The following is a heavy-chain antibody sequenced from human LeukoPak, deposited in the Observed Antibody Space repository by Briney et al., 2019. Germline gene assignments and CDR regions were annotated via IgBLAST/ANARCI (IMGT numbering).Heavy chain of an antibody. J-gene: IGHJ4*02. Sequence: PGGSLRLSCAASGFSFSSYAMSWVRQAPGKGREWVSAIAASGGITYYADSVKGRFTISRDNSKNTVYLQMSSLRAEDTAVYYCARGFGYDNILTYWGQGTLVTVSS. CDR2: IAASGGIT. D-gene: IGHD5-12*01. CDR3: ARGFGYDNILTY. CDR1: GFSFSSYA. V-gene: IGHV3-23*01.